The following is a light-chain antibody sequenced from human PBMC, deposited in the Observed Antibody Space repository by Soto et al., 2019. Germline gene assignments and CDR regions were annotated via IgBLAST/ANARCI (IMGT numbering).Light chain of an antibody. J-gene: IGKJ1*01. V-gene: IGKV3-20*01. Sequence: EIVLTQSPGTLSLSPGERATLSCRASQSVSNNDLARYQQKPGQAPRLLIYGASSRATGIPDRFSGSGSGTEFTLTISRLEPEDFAVFYCQQYGSSPRTFGQGTRVEIK. CDR3: QQYGSSPRT. CDR1: QSVSNND. CDR2: GAS.